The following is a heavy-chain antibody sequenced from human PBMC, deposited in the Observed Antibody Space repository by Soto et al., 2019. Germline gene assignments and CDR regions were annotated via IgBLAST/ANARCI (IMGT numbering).Heavy chain of an antibody. J-gene: IGHJ4*02. CDR3: AKVPGLEATKPRDY. D-gene: IGHD5-12*01. CDR1: GFTFSNYG. V-gene: IGHV3-30*18. CDR2: ISYDGSNK. Sequence: PGGSLRLSCAASGFTFSNYGMHWVRQAPGKGLEWVAVISYDGSNKYYADSVKGRFTISRDNSKNTLYLQMNSLRAEDTAVYYCAKVPGLEATKPRDYWGQGTLVTVSS.